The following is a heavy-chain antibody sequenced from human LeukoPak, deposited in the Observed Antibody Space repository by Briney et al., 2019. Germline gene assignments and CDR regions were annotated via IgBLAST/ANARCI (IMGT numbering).Heavy chain of an antibody. CDR3: ARVTLLRYFDWLSTYAFDI. CDR2: IYHSGST. J-gene: IGHJ3*02. CDR1: GYSISGGYY. V-gene: IGHV4-38-2*02. Sequence: PSETLSLTCTVSGYSISGGYYWGWIRQPPGKGLEWIGSIYHSGSTYYNPSLKSRVTISVDTSKNQFSLKLSSVTAADTAVYYCARVTLLRYFDWLSTYAFDIWGQGTMVTVSS. D-gene: IGHD3-9*01.